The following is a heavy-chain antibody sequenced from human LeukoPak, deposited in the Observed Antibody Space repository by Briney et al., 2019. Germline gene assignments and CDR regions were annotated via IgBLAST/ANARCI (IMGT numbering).Heavy chain of an antibody. Sequence: TGGSLRLSCAASGFPFSSFEMYWVRQAPGKGLEWVSYISSSGTTTYYAHSVKGRFTISRDNAKNSLYLQMNSLRAEDTAVYYCTRLAVATPGVDPWGQGTLVTVSS. J-gene: IGHJ5*02. CDR1: GFPFSSFE. V-gene: IGHV3-48*03. CDR2: ISSSGTTT. D-gene: IGHD5-12*01. CDR3: TRLAVATPGVDP.